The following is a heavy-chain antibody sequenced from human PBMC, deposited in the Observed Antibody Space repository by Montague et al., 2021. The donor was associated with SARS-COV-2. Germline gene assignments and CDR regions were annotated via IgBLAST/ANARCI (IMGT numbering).Heavy chain of an antibody. CDR2: IWYDGSNK. J-gene: IGHJ1*01. CDR3: ARGLAVAWREYFQH. Sequence: SLRLSCAASGFTFSSYGMHWVRQAPGKGLEWVAVIWYDGSNKYYADSVKGRFTISGDNSKNTLYLQMNSLRAEDTAVYYCARGLAVAWREYFQHWGQGTLVTVSS. D-gene: IGHD6-19*01. CDR1: GFTFSSYG. V-gene: IGHV3-33*01.